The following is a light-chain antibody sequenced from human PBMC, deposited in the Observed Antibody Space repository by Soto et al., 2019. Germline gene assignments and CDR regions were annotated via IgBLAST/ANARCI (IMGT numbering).Light chain of an antibody. CDR1: QSVSSN. Sequence: EIVMTQSPATLSVSPGESATLSCRASQSVSSNYLAWYQQKPGQAPRLLISGASTRAAGISDRFRGSGSGTEFTLTISSLRSEDSAIYYCQQYFEWPPMTFGQGTKVDIK. J-gene: IGKJ1*01. V-gene: IGKV3-15*01. CDR2: GAS. CDR3: QQYFEWPPMT.